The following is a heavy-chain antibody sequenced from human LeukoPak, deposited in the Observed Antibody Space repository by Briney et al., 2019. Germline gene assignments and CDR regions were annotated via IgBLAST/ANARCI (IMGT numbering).Heavy chain of an antibody. CDR3: ARLGVSSWYIDY. D-gene: IGHD6-13*01. V-gene: IGHV4-39*01. CDR1: GGSISSSSYY. CDR2: IYYSGST. J-gene: IGHJ4*02. Sequence: PSETLSLTCTVSGGSISSSSYYWGWIRQPPGKGLEWIGSIYYSGSTYYNPSLKSRVTISVDKSKNQFSLKLSSVTAADTAVYYCARLGVSSWYIDYWGQGTLVTVSS.